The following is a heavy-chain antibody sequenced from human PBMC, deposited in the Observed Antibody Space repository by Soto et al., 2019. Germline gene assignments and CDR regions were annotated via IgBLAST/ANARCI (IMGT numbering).Heavy chain of an antibody. D-gene: IGHD3-9*01. CDR3: ARDLHYDILTGNFDY. CDR2: ISAYNGNT. V-gene: IGHV1-18*01. CDR1: GYTFTSYG. Sequence: ASVKVSCKASGYTFTSYGISWVRQAPGQGLEWMGWISAYNGNTNYAQKLQGRVTMTTDTSTCTAYMELRSLRSDDTAVYYCARDLHYDILTGNFDYWGQGTLVTVSS. J-gene: IGHJ4*02.